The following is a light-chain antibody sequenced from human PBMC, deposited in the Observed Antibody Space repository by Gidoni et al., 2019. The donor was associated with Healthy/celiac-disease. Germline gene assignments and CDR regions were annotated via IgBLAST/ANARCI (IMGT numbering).Light chain of an antibody. V-gene: IGKV3-20*01. CDR2: GAS. Sequence: EILFTPSPGTLSLSPGERATLSCRASQSVSSSYLAWYQQKPGQAPRLLIDGASSRATGIPDRFSGSGSGTDFTLTISRLEPEDFAVYYCQQYGSSPCSFGQGTKLEIK. J-gene: IGKJ2*04. CDR3: QQYGSSPCS. CDR1: QSVSSSY.